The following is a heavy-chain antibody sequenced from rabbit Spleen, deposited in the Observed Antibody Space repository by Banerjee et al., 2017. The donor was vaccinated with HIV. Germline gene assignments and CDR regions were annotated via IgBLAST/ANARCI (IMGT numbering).Heavy chain of an antibody. D-gene: IGHD6-1*01. J-gene: IGHJ4*01. Sequence: QSLEESGGGLVQPGESLTLSCKASGFDFNNYYMTWVRQAPGKGLEWIGLTEPIFGTTYYANWVNGRFPISSHNAQNTLYLQLKSLTAADTATYFCARVGGVGVYGYATLWGPGTLVTVS. CDR1: GFDFNNYY. V-gene: IGHV1S7*01. CDR3: ARVGGVGVYGYATL. CDR2: TEPIFGTT.